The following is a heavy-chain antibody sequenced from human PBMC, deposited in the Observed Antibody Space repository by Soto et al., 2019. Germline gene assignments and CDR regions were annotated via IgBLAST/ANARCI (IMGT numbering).Heavy chain of an antibody. D-gene: IGHD3-22*01. CDR1: GGTFSRNT. CDR3: ARQFHYDSSGYYYAY. J-gene: IGHJ4*02. CDR2: IIPIFGTA. Sequence: SVKVSCKASGGTFSRNTISWVRQAPGQGIEWMGGIIPIFGTANYAQKFQGRVTITADESTSTAYMELNRLRSEDTAVYYCARQFHYDSSGYYYAYWGQGTLVTVSS. V-gene: IGHV1-69*13.